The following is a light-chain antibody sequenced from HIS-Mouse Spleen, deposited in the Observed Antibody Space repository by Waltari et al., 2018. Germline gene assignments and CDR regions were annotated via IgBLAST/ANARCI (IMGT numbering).Light chain of an antibody. V-gene: IGLV3-25*03. J-gene: IGLJ3*02. CDR2: EDS. CDR3: QSADSSGTNWV. CDR1: ALPKNY. Sequence: SYELTQPPSVSVSPGQTARITCSGDALPKNYAYWYQQKSGQAPVLVIYEDSKRPSGIPERFSGSSSGTTVTLTISGVQAEDEADYYCQSADSSGTNWVFGGGTKLTVL.